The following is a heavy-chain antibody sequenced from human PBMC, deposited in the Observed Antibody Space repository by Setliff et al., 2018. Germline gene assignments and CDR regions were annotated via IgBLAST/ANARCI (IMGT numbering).Heavy chain of an antibody. V-gene: IGHV4-39*07. Sequence: SETLSLTFTVSGGSISSSSYYWGWIRQPPGKGLEWIGSIYYSGSTYYNPSLKSRVTISVDTSKNQFSLKLSSVTAADTAVYYCARDRITIFGVVIPFDYWGQGTLVTVSS. CDR1: GGSISSSSYY. CDR3: ARDRITIFGVVIPFDY. CDR2: IYYSGST. J-gene: IGHJ4*02. D-gene: IGHD3-3*01.